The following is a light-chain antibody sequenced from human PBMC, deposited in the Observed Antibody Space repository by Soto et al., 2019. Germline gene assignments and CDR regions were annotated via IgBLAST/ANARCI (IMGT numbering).Light chain of an antibody. CDR2: DAS. V-gene: IGKV1-5*01. Sequence: DIQMTQYPSTLSASVGDRVTINCRASQSLSSWLAWYQQKPGKAPKLLIYDASSLESGVPSRFSGSGPGTECTLTISSRQPDDLATYYCQQYNSYSYTLGQGTKLEIK. CDR3: QQYNSYSYT. CDR1: QSLSSW. J-gene: IGKJ2*01.